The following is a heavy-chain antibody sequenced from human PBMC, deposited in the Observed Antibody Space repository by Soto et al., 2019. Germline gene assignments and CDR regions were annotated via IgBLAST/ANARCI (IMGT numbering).Heavy chain of an antibody. V-gene: IGHV3-30*18. CDR2: ISYDGSNK. J-gene: IGHJ3*02. D-gene: IGHD1-26*01. CDR1: GFTFSSYG. CDR3: AKGGATNDAFDI. Sequence: GSLRLSCAASGFTFSSYGMHWVRQAPGKGLEWVAVISYDGSNKYYADSVKGRFTISRDNSKNTLYLQMNSLRAEDTAVYYCAKGGATNDAFDIWGQGTMVTVSS.